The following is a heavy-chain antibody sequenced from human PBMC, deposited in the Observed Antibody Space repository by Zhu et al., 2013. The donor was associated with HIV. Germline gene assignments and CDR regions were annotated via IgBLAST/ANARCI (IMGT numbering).Heavy chain of an antibody. D-gene: IGHD2-2*01. J-gene: IGHJ6*02. V-gene: IGHV1-69*06. Sequence: QVQLVQSGAEVKKPGSSVKVSCKASGGTFSRYAISWVRQAPGQGLEWMGGIIPIFGTANYAQKFQGRVTITADKSTSTAYMELSSLRSEDTAVYYCARELEYQLLVRGDYYYGMDVWGQGTTVTVSS. CDR1: GGTFSRYA. CDR2: IIPIFGTA. CDR3: ARELEYQLLVRGDYYYGMDV.